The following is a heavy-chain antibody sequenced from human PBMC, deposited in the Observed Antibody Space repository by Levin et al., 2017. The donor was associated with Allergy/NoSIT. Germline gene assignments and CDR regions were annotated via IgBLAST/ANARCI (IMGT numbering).Heavy chain of an antibody. CDR1: GFTFSSFA. D-gene: IGHD2-15*01. CDR2: ISGSGGTT. V-gene: IGHV3-23*01. J-gene: IGHJ4*02. Sequence: GGSLRLSCAASGFTFSSFAMTWVRQAPGKGLEWVSAISGSGGTTYYADSVRGRFTISRDNCGNTLYLQMNSLRAEDTAVYYCVKEVISATGGYWGQGTLVTVSS. CDR3: VKEVISATGGY.